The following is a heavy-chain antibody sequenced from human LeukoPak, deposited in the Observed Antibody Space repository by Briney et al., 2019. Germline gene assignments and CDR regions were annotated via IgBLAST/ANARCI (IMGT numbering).Heavy chain of an antibody. CDR2: ISSSSSYI. CDR1: GFTFGSYS. V-gene: IGHV3-21*01. J-gene: IGHJ4*02. D-gene: IGHD3-3*01. CDR3: ARATPYFFYFDY. Sequence: GGSLRLSCAASGFTFGSYSMNWVRQAPGKGLEWVSSISSSSSYIYYADSVKGRFTISRDNAKNSLYLQMNSLRAEDTAVYYCARATPYFFYFDYWGQGTLVTVSS.